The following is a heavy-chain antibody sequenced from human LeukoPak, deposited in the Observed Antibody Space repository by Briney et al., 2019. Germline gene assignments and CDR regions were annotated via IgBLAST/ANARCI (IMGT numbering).Heavy chain of an antibody. CDR1: GGSISSYY. CDR3: ARDRMGFDY. CDR2: IYYSGST. J-gene: IGHJ4*02. D-gene: IGHD1-26*01. V-gene: IGHV4-59*12. Sequence: SETLSLTCTVSGGSISSYYWSWIRQPPGKGLEWIGYIYYSGSTNYNPSLKRRVTMSVDTSKNQFSLKLSSVTAADTAVYYCARDRMGFDYWGQGTLVTVSS.